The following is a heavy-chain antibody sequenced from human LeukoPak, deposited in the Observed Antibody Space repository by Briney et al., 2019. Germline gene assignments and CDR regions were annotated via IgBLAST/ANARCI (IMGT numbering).Heavy chain of an antibody. V-gene: IGHV3-23*01. CDR2: IGSSGANI. J-gene: IGHJ4*02. CDR1: GFTFSSYA. D-gene: IGHD5-12*01. Sequence: PGGSLRLSCAASGFTFSSYAMSWVRQAPGKGLEWVSSIGSSGANIYYADSVKGRFTISRDNSKNSLYLQMNSLRAEDTAVYYCARKKGYSGYDFFDYWGQGTLVTVSS. CDR3: ARKKGYSGYDFFDY.